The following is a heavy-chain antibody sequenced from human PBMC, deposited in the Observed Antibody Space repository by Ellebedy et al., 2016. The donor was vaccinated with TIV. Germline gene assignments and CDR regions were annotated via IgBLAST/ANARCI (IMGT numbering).Heavy chain of an antibody. CDR2: YYSGGSK. Sequence: GESLKISCAASGFTVTSNYMSWVRQAPGKGLEWVSVYYSGGSKYYADSVKDRFIISRDNSKNTLYLQMSSLTPEDTAVYYCVPRMVVAFEYWGQGTLVTVSS. CDR1: GFTVTSNY. D-gene: IGHD2-21*01. J-gene: IGHJ4*02. V-gene: IGHV3-66*01. CDR3: VPRMVVAFEY.